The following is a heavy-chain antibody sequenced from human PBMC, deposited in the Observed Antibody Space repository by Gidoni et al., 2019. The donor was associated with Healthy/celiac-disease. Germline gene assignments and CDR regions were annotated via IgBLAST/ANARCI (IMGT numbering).Heavy chain of an antibody. CDR3: ARGGGGGGGHRGAIGYYYYYMDV. Sequence: QVQLVQSGAEVKKPGSSVKVSCKASGGTFSSYTISWVRQDPGQGLEWMGRIIPILGIANYAQKFQGRVTITADKSTSTAYMELSSLRSEDTAVYYCARGGGGGGGHRGAIGYYYYYMDVWGKGTTVTVSS. J-gene: IGHJ6*03. D-gene: IGHD3-10*01. CDR2: IIPILGIA. V-gene: IGHV1-69*02. CDR1: GGTFSSYT.